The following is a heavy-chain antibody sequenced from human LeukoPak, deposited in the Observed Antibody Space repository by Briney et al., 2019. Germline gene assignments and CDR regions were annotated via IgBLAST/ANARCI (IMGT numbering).Heavy chain of an antibody. V-gene: IGHV1-8*01. CDR3: ARAFYDYVWGSYPFDY. J-gene: IGHJ4*02. CDR1: GYTFTSYD. Sequence: ASVKVSCKASGYTFTSYDINWVRQATGQGLEWMGWMNPNSGNTGYAQKFQGRVTMTRNPSISTAYMELSSLRSEDTAVYYCARAFYDYVWGSYPFDYWGQGTLVTVSS. D-gene: IGHD3-16*01. CDR2: MNPNSGNT.